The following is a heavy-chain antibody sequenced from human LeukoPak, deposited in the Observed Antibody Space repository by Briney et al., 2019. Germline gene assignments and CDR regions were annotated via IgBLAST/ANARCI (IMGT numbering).Heavy chain of an antibody. CDR1: GFTFRSTG. D-gene: IGHD4-17*01. J-gene: IGHJ4*02. V-gene: IGHV3-23*01. Sequence: GGSLRLSCTASGFTFRSTGMTWVRQAPEKGLEWVATISDSGGYTYYADSVKGRFTISRDNSKNTLYLQMNSLRAEDTAVYYCAKDRYGDTYWGQGTLVTVSS. CDR2: ISDSGGYT. CDR3: AKDRYGDTY.